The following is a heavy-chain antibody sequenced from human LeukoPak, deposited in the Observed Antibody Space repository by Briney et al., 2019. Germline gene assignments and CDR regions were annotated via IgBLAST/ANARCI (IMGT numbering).Heavy chain of an antibody. CDR2: INHSGST. CDR3: AREGTLWLGRRNSGFDY. J-gene: IGHJ4*02. CDR1: GGSFSGYY. D-gene: IGHD3-10*01. V-gene: IGHV4-34*01. Sequence: SETLSLTCAVYGGSFSGYYWSWIRQPPGKGLEWIGEINHSGSTNYNPSLKSRVTISVDTSKNQFSLKLSSVTAADTAVYYCAREGTLWLGRRNSGFDYWGQGTLVTVSS.